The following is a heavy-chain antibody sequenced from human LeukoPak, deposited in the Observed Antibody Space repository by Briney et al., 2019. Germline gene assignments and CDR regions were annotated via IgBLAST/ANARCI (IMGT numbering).Heavy chain of an antibody. Sequence: ASVKVSCKASGGTFSSYAISWVRQAPGQGLEWMGWISAYNGNTNYAQKLQGRVTMTTDTSTSTAYMELRSLRSDDTAVYYCARNWHDSSGYYHRPFDYWGQGTLVTVSS. CDR3: ARNWHDSSGYYHRPFDY. J-gene: IGHJ4*02. CDR1: GGTFSSYA. D-gene: IGHD3-22*01. V-gene: IGHV1-18*01. CDR2: ISAYNGNT.